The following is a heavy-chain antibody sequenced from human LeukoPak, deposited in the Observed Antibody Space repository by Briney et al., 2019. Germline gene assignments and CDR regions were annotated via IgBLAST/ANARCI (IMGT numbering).Heavy chain of an antibody. CDR1: GFTFSNYE. CDR3: ARVYGGSSPFDY. D-gene: IGHD4-23*01. CDR2: ISSSGRDI. J-gene: IGHJ4*02. Sequence: HPGGSLRLSCAASGFTFSNYEMHWVRQAPGKWLERGSYISSSGRDIYYADSVKGRFTISRQNTNNSLYLHMNSLRAQHTAVFYCARVYGGSSPFDYWGQGTLVTVSS. V-gene: IGHV3-48*03.